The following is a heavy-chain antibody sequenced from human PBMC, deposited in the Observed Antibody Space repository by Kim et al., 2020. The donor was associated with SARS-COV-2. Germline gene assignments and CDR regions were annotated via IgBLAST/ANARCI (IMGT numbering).Heavy chain of an antibody. V-gene: IGHV3-30-3*01. Sequence: GGSLRLSCAASGFTFSSYAMHWVRQAPGKGLEWVAVISYDGSNKYYADSVKGRFTISRANSKNTLYLQMNSLRAEDTAVYYWARDGERLILKVLWFGVFDPWGQGTLVTVSS. CDR3: ARDGERLILKVLWFGVFDP. CDR2: ISYDGSNK. D-gene: IGHD3-10*01. J-gene: IGHJ5*02. CDR1: GFTFSSYA.